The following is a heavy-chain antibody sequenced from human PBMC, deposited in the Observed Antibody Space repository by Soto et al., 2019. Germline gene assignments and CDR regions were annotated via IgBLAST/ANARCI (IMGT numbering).Heavy chain of an antibody. D-gene: IGHD3-22*01. CDR2: IYYSGST. V-gene: IGHV4-31*03. J-gene: IGHJ6*02. Sequence: QVQLQESGPGLVKPSQTLSLTCTVSGGSISSGGYYWSWIRQHPGKGLEWIGYIYYSGSTYYNPSHQRRVTISVDTSKNQFSLKLSSVTAADTAVYYCARGYYDSSGSYGYYYYYGMDVWGQGTTVTVSS. CDR1: GGSISSGGYY. CDR3: ARGYYDSSGSYGYYYYYGMDV.